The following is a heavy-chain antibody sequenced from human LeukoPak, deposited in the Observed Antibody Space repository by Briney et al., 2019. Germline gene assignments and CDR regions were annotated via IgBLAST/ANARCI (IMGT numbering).Heavy chain of an antibody. Sequence: SETLSLTCTVSGGSISSYYWSWIRQPPGKGLEWIGYIYYSGSTNYNPSLKSRVTISVDTSKNQFSLKLSSVTAADTAVYYCASESSACSGGSCYSGLFDYWGQGTLVTVSS. CDR2: IYYSGST. D-gene: IGHD2-15*01. CDR1: GGSISSYY. V-gene: IGHV4-59*12. CDR3: ASESSACSGGSCYSGLFDY. J-gene: IGHJ4*02.